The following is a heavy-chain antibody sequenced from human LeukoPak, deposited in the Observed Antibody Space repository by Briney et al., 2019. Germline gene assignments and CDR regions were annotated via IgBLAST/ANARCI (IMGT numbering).Heavy chain of an antibody. D-gene: IGHD6-6*01. CDR3: ARESSSSAYYYYMDV. CDR1: GGSISSSSYY. J-gene: IGHJ6*03. Sequence: PSETLSLTCTVSGGSISSSSYYWGWIRQPPGKGLEWIGSIYYSGSTYYNPSLKSRVAISVDTSKNQFSLKLSSVTAADTAVYYCARESSSSAYYYYMDVWGKGTTVTVSS. CDR2: IYYSGST. V-gene: IGHV4-39*07.